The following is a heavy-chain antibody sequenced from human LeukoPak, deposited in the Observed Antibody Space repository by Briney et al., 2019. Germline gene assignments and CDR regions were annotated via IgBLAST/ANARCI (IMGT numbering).Heavy chain of an antibody. J-gene: IGHJ4*02. D-gene: IGHD6-13*01. Sequence: GGSLRLSCAASGFTFNSYSMNWVRQAPGKGLEWVSSISSSSLSYIYYADSVKGRFTIFRDNAKNSLYLQMNSLRAEDTAVYYCARDRDSSSWSSRRVGDYFDYWGQGTLVTVSS. CDR2: ISSSSLSYI. CDR1: GFTFNSYS. CDR3: ARDRDSSSWSSRRVGDYFDY. V-gene: IGHV3-21*01.